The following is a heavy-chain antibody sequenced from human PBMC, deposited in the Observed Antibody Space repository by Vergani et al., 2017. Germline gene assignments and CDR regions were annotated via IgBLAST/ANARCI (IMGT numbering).Heavy chain of an antibody. CDR2: IYYSGST. V-gene: IGHV4-31*03. CDR1: GGSISSGGYY. Sequence: QVQLQESGPGLVKPSQTLSLTCTVSGGSISSGGYYWSWIRQHPGKGLEWIGYIYYSGSTYYNPSLKSRVTRSVDTSKNQFSLKLSSVTAADTAVYYCARGDDLRGSGSGGAFDIWGQGTMVTVSS. CDR3: ARGDDLRGSGSGGAFDI. D-gene: IGHD3-10*01. J-gene: IGHJ3*02.